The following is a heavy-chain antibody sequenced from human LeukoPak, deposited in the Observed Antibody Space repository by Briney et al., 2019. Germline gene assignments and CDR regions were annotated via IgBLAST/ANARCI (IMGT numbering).Heavy chain of an antibody. D-gene: IGHD4-17*01. CDR2: INHSGST. Sequence: KTSEPLSLTCAVYGESFSGYYWSWLRQPPGKGLEWIGEINHSGSTNYNPSLKSRVTISVDTSKNQFSLKLSSVTAADTAVYYCARGPLRLDYWGQGTLVTVSS. V-gene: IGHV4-34*01. CDR3: ARGPLRLDY. CDR1: GESFSGYY. J-gene: IGHJ4*02.